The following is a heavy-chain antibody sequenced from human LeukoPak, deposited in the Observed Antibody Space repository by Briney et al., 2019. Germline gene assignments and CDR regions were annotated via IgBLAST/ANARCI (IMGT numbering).Heavy chain of an antibody. CDR3: AHSMRVVTANDAFDI. V-gene: IGHV2-5*02. Sequence: SGPTLVKPTQTLTLTCTFSGFSLSTSGVGVGWIRQPPGKALEWLALIYWDGDKRYSPSLKSRLTITKDTSKNQVVLTMTNMDPVDTATYYCAHSMRVVTANDAFDIWGQGAMVTVSS. D-gene: IGHD2-21*02. CDR1: GFSLSTSGVG. CDR2: IYWDGDK. J-gene: IGHJ3*02.